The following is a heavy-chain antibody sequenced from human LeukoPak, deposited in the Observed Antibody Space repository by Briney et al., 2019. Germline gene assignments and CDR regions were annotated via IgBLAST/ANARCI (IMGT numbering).Heavy chain of an antibody. CDR1: GGSISSGDYY. CDR3: ARGGWMATTPFDY. J-gene: IGHJ4*02. D-gene: IGHD5-24*01. V-gene: IGHV4-30-4*02. Sequence: SETLSLTCTVSGGSISSGDYYWSWIRQPPGKGLEWIGYIYYSGSTYYNPSLKSRVTISVDTSKNQFSLKLSSVTAADTAVYYCARGGWMATTPFDYWGQGTLVTVSS. CDR2: IYYSGST.